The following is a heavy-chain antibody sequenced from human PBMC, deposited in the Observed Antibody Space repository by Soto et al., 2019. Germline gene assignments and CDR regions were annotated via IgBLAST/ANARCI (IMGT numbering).Heavy chain of an antibody. V-gene: IGHV4-34*01. CDR2: INHSGST. J-gene: IGHJ6*03. CDR1: GGSFSVYY. D-gene: IGHD6-19*01. Sequence: QVQLQQWGAGLLKPSETLSLTCAVYGGSFSVYYWSWIRQPPGKGLEWIGEINHSGSTNYNQSLKSRVSISVGTSKNQFSLKLSSVTAADTAVYYCARGLGIDVSGTDIYYYIDVWGKGTTVIVS. CDR3: ARGLGIDVSGTDIYYYIDV.